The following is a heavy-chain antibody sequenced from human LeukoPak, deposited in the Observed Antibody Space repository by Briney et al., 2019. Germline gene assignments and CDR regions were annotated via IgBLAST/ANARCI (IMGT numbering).Heavy chain of an antibody. Sequence: PSETLSLTCTVSGDSINNYSWNWVRQPPGKGLEWIGYIYYNGFTDYNPSLKSRVTISVDTSKNHFSLKLSSVTAADAAVYYCARRDYLDHFYYIDVWDKGNTVTVSS. CDR2: IYYNGFT. D-gene: IGHD3-10*01. J-gene: IGHJ6*03. CDR1: GDSINNYS. V-gene: IGHV4-59*12. CDR3: ARRDYLDHFYYIDV.